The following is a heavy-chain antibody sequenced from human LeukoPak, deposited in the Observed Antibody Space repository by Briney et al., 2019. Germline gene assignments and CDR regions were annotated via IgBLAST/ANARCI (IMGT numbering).Heavy chain of an antibody. V-gene: IGHV3-21*01. CDR1: GFTFSSYS. J-gene: IGHJ3*02. CDR3: ATGVPTPAFDI. CDR2: ISSSSSYI. Sequence: GGSLRLSCAASGFTFSSYSMNWVRQAPGKGLEWVSSISSSSSYIYYADSVKGRFTISRDNAKNSLYLQMNSLRAEDTAVYYCATGVPTPAFDIWGQGTMVTVSS. D-gene: IGHD2-2*01.